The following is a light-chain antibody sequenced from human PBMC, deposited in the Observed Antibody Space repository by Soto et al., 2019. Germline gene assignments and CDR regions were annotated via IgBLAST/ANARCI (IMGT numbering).Light chain of an antibody. CDR2: SVS. CDR3: SSYTNSITS. CDR1: SSDIGIFNY. V-gene: IGLV2-14*01. Sequence: QSALTQPASVSGSPGQSITISCTGTSSDIGIFNYVSWYQQHPGRAPKLIIFSVSNRPSGVSDRFSGSKSGNTASLTISGLQTEDEADYYCSSYTNSITSFAPGTKVTVL. J-gene: IGLJ1*01.